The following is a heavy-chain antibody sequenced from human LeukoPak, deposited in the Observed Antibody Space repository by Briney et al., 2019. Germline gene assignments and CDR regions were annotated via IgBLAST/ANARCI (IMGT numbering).Heavy chain of an antibody. V-gene: IGHV1-2*02. Sequence: ASVKVSCKASGYTFTGYYMHWVRQAPGQGLEWMGWINPNSGGTNYAQKFQGRVTMTRDTSISTAYMELSSLRSEDTAVYYCARGPRSGDLSLGYWFDPWGQGTLVSVSS. CDR1: GYTFTGYY. D-gene: IGHD3-10*02. CDR3: ARGPRSGDLSLGYWFDP. J-gene: IGHJ5*02. CDR2: INPNSGGT.